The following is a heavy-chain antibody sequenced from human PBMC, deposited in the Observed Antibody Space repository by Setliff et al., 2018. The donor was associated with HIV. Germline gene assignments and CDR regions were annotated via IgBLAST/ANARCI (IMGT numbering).Heavy chain of an antibody. V-gene: IGHV1-2*02. J-gene: IGHJ4*02. D-gene: IGHD6-19*01. CDR2: IDPNSGET. CDR1: GYTFTAYF. Sequence: GASVKVSCKSSGYTFTAYFIHWVRQAPGQGPEWMGWIDPNSGETSFAQKFQGRVTMTSDTSISTASLELSRLRSDDTAVYYCARSLLPSITVAGTIGYWGQGSLVTVSS. CDR3: ARSLLPSITVAGTIGY.